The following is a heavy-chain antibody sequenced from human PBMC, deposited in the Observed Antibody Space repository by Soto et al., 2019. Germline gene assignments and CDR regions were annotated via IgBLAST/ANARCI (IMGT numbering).Heavy chain of an antibody. CDR3: ATLMVRGVITPDY. CDR2: IKEDGSEK. D-gene: IGHD3-10*01. Sequence: VGSLRLSCTTSGFIFSSHWMSWVRQAPGKGLEWVANIKEDGSEKYYVDSVKGRFSISRDNAKNSLYLQMNSLRAEDTAVYYCATLMVRGVITPDYWGQGTLVTVSS. V-gene: IGHV3-7*03. CDR1: GFIFSSHW. J-gene: IGHJ4*02.